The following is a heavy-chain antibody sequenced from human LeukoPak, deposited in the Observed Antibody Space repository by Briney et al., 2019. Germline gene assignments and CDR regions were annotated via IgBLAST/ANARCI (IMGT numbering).Heavy chain of an antibody. CDR1: GFTFSSYG. J-gene: IGHJ5*02. Sequence: PGGSLRPSCAPSGFTFSSYGMHWVRQAPGKGLEWVAVIWYDGSNRYYADSVKGRFTISRDNSNNTLYLQMTSLRAEDTAVYYCARDQMGGYCSGGSCPNWFDPWGQGTLVTVSS. V-gene: IGHV3-33*01. CDR3: ARDQMGGYCSGGSCPNWFDP. CDR2: IWYDGSNR. D-gene: IGHD2-15*01.